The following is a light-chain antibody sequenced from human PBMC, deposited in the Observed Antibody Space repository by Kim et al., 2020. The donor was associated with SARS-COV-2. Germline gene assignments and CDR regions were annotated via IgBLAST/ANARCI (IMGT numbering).Light chain of an antibody. Sequence: SSELTQDPAVSVALGQTVRITCQGDSLRSYYASWYQQKPGQAPVHVMYGKNNRPSGIPDRFSGSNSGNTASLTIAGAQAEDEADYYCCSRDSSGNHWVFGGGTQLTVL. V-gene: IGLV3-19*01. CDR3: CSRDSSGNHWV. J-gene: IGLJ3*02. CDR1: SLRSYY. CDR2: GKN.